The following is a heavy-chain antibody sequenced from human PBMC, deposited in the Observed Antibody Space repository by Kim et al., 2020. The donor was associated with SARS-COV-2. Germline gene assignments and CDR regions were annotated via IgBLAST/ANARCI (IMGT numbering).Heavy chain of an antibody. J-gene: IGHJ6*02. CDR2: IFWDDDQ. Sequence: SGPTLVNPTQTLTLTCTFSGFSLSTTGVGVGWIRQPPGKALEWLAFIFWDDDQRYSPSLNSRLTVTKDTSKNQVVLTMTNMDPVDTATYFCAHIMIRGVIKIYAMVVWGQGTTVTVSS. D-gene: IGHD3-10*01. V-gene: IGHV2-5*02. CDR1: GFSLSTTGVG. CDR3: AHIMIRGVIKIYAMVV.